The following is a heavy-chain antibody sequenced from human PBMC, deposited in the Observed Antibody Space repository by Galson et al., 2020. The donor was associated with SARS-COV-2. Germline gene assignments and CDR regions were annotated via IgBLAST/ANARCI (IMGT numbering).Heavy chain of an antibody. CDR1: GGSLYKYN. Sequence: SETLSLTCNVSGGSLYKYNCSWIRQPPGKGLEWIAYMYYSGHTQSNPTLKSRVPISLDTSKNQVPLKLNSVAAADTAVYYCTRLGDSGYCDLWGQGTLVTVSS. CDR2: MYYSGHT. V-gene: IGHV4-59*12. CDR3: TRLGDSGYCDL. J-gene: IGHJ5*02. D-gene: IGHD3-22*01.